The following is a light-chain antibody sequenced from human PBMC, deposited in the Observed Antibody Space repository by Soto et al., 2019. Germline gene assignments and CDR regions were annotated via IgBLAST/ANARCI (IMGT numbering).Light chain of an antibody. CDR2: SDN. V-gene: IGLV1-47*02. Sequence: QSVLTQPPSTSETPGQRVTISCSGDSSNIAKNYVYWYQQVPGMAPKLLIYSDNQRPSGVPDRFSGSKSGTSASLAISGLRSEDEADYYCAAWDDRLSGYGFGGGTKLTVL. CDR3: AAWDDRLSGYG. J-gene: IGLJ1*01. CDR1: SSNIAKNY.